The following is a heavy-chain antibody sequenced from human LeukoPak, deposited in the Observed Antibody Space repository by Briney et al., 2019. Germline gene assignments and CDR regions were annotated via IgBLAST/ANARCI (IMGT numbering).Heavy chain of an antibody. V-gene: IGHV3-64D*06. CDR2: IGGSGNGYST. CDR3: VKDFGRVLGTPDY. J-gene: IGHJ4*02. D-gene: IGHD3-16*01. Sequence: GGSLRLSCSASGFTFSIYTMYWVRQAPGKGLEYISTIGGSGNGYSTYYADSVKGRFTISRDNSKSTLYLQMSSLRTEDTAAYYCVKDFGRVLGTPDYWGQGTLVTVSS. CDR1: GFTFSIYT.